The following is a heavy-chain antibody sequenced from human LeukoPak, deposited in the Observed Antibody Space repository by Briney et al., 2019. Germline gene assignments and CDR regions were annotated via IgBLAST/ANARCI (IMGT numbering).Heavy chain of an antibody. CDR2: IIPIFGTA. J-gene: IGHJ5*02. V-gene: IGHV1-69*05. D-gene: IGHD2-2*01. Sequence: SVKVSCKASGGTFSSYAISWVRQAPGQGLEWMGGIIPIFGTANYAQKFQGRVTITTDESTSTAYMELSSLRSEDTAVYYCARGQDIVVVPAAAPYNWFDPWGQGTLVTVSS. CDR1: GGTFSSYA. CDR3: ARGQDIVVVPAAAPYNWFDP.